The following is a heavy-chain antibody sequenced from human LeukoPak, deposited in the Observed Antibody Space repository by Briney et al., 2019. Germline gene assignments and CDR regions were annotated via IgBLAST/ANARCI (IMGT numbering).Heavy chain of an antibody. CDR1: GFTFSSYA. D-gene: IGHD3-3*01. CDR2: ISGSGGST. Sequence: PGGSLRLSCAASGFTFSSYAMSWVRQAPGKGLEWVSAISGSGGSTYYADSVKGRFTISRDNSKNTLYLQMNSLRAEDTAVYYCAKVRPRFWSGSNAFDIWGQGTMVTVSS. J-gene: IGHJ3*02. CDR3: AKVRPRFWSGSNAFDI. V-gene: IGHV3-23*01.